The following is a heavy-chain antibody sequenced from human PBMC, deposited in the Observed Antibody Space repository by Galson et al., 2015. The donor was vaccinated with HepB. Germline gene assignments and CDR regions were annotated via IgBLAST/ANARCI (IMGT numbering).Heavy chain of an antibody. V-gene: IGHV3-7*03. D-gene: IGHD3-3*01. CDR1: GFTFHSYW. J-gene: IGHJ6*02. Sequence: SLRLSCAASGFTFHSYWMTWVRQAPGKGLEWVANINQDGTDKYYLDSGKGRFTISRDRAKNSVYLQLNSLRAEDTAVYYCARWGGDYDSSSGFFRFGHGLDVWGQGTTVTVSS. CDR2: INQDGTDK. CDR3: ARWGGDYDSSSGFFRFGHGLDV.